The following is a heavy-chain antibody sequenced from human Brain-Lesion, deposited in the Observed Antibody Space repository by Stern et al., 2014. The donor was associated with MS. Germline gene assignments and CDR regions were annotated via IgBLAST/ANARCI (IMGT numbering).Heavy chain of an antibody. V-gene: IGHV4-4*02. J-gene: IGHJ4*02. CDR2: SDHSGST. D-gene: IGHD6-13*01. CDR3: ARFPASRPHVFDS. Sequence: QVQLQESGPGLVKPSGTLSLTCAVSGGSISSSNWWSWVRQSPGKGLEWIGESDHSGSTIYNPSLQSRVTVSVDKPKTRFPLTLRSVPAADPAVYFCARFPASRPHVFDSWGQGTLVTVSS. CDR1: GGSISSSNW.